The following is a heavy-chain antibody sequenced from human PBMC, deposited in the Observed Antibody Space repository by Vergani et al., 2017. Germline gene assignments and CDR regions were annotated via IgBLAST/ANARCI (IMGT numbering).Heavy chain of an antibody. CDR1: GGSFSGYY. D-gene: IGHD5-18*01. J-gene: IGHJ5*02. V-gene: IGHV4-34*01. Sequence: QVQLQQWGAGLLKPSETLSLTCAVYGGSFSGYYWSWIRQPPGKGLEWIGEINHSGSTNYNPSLKSRVTISVDTSKNQFSLKLSSVTAADTAVYYCARGRGYSYSGGWFDPWGQGTLVTVSS. CDR2: INHSGST. CDR3: ARGRGYSYSGGWFDP.